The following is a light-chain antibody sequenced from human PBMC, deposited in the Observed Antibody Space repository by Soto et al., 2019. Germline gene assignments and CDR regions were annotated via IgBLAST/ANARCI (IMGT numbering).Light chain of an antibody. CDR1: SSDVGGYNY. J-gene: IGLJ2*01. CDR2: DVS. Sequence: QSALTQPRSVSGSPGQSVTISCTGTSSDVGGYNYVSWYQQHPGKAPKLMIYDVSKRPSGVPDRFYGSKSGNTASLTIYGLQAEDEADYYCCSYAGSYTFVVFGGGTKVTVL. V-gene: IGLV2-11*01. CDR3: CSYAGSYTFVV.